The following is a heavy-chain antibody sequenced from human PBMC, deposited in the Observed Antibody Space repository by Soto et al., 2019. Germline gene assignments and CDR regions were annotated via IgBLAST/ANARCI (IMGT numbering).Heavy chain of an antibody. J-gene: IGHJ4*02. CDR3: AREDGYYYILSGYRPPDY. V-gene: IGHV1-18*01. Sequence: ASVKVSCKASGYTFTSYGISWVRQAPGQGLEWMGWISAYNGNTNYAQKLQGRVTMTTDTSTSTAYMELRSLRSDDTAVYYCAREDGYYYILSGYRPPDYWGQGTLVTVSS. CDR2: ISAYNGNT. D-gene: IGHD3-9*01. CDR1: GYTFTSYG.